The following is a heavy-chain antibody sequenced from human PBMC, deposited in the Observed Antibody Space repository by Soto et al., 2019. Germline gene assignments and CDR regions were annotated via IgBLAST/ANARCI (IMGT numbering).Heavy chain of an antibody. V-gene: IGHV4-59*08. CDR1: GGSISSYY. CDR2: IYYSGST. D-gene: IGHD2-15*01. Sequence: PLETLSLTCTVSGGSISSYYWSWIRQPPGKGLEWIGYIYYSGSTNYNPSLKSRVTISVDTSKNQFSLKLSSVTAADTAVYYCARQGYCSGGSCYSEHWFDPWGQGTLVTVS. J-gene: IGHJ5*02. CDR3: ARQGYCSGGSCYSEHWFDP.